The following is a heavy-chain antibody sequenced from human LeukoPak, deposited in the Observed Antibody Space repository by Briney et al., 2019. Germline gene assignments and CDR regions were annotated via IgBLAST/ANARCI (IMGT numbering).Heavy chain of an antibody. CDR1: GFTFSSYS. CDR2: ISSSSSTI. V-gene: IGHV3-48*01. J-gene: IGHJ6*04. D-gene: IGHD2-2*01. Sequence: PGGSLRLSCAASGFTFSSYSMNWVRQAPGKGLEWVSYISSSSSTIYYADSVKGRFTISRDNAKNSLYLQMNSLRAEDTAVYYCARDSNGVDAWGKGTTVTVSS. CDR3: ARDSNGVDA.